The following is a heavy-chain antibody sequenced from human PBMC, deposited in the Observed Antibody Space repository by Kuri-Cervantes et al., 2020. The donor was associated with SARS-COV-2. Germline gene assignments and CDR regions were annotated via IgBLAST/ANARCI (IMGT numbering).Heavy chain of an antibody. V-gene: IGHV3-15*01. CDR1: GFTFYNAW. CDR2: IKSKPDGGAT. J-gene: IGHJ3*02. D-gene: IGHD2-21*01. CDR3: TSGRIADRLGAFDI. Sequence: GESLKISCAASGFTFYNAWMSWVRQAPGKGLEWVGRIKSKPDGGATEYAAPVKGRFTFSRDDPKNTLYLQMNSLKTEDTAVYYCTSGRIADRLGAFDIWGQGTMVTVSS.